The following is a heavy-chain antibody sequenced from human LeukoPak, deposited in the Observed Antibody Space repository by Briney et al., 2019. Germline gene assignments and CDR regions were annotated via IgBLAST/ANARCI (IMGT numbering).Heavy chain of an antibody. V-gene: IGHV4-38-2*01. Sequence: SETLSLTCAVSGYSISNDYFWGWIRQPPGKGLEWIGSIYHSGSTFYNPSLKSRVTILVDMSKNQFSLKLSSVTAADTAVYYCARGGRAGTNTGNFDYWGQGTLVTVSS. CDR3: ARGGRAGTNTGNFDY. CDR1: GYSISNDYF. CDR2: IYHSGST. D-gene: IGHD1-1*01. J-gene: IGHJ4*02.